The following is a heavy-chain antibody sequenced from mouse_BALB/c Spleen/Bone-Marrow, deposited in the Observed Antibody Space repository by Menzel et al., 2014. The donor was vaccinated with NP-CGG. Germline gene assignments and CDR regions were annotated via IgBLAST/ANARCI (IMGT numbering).Heavy chain of an antibody. D-gene: IGHD2-4*01. V-gene: IGHV5-9-2*01. CDR1: GFTFNNYG. J-gene: IGHJ3*01. CDR3: ARHAYYDQTEVSFVY. CDR2: ISGGGSYT. Sequence: EVQLVESGGGLVKSGGSLKLSCAAPGFTFNNYGMSWVRQTPEKRLEWVATISGGGSYTFYPDSVKGRFTISRDNAKNDLYLQLSSLRSEDTALYYCARHAYYDQTEVSFVYWGQGTLVTVSA.